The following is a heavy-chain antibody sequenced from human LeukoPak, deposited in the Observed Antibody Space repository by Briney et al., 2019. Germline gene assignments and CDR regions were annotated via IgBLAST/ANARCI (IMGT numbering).Heavy chain of an antibody. CDR1: GFTFSSYE. V-gene: IGHV3-48*03. CDR2: ISSSGSTI. CDR3: AREREGYGDYNRFDP. Sequence: GGSLRLSCAASGFTFSSYEMNWVRQAPGKGLEWVSYISSSGSTIYYADSVKGRFTISRDNAKNSLYLQMNSLRAEDTAVYYCAREREGYGDYNRFDPWGQGTLVTVSS. J-gene: IGHJ5*02. D-gene: IGHD4-17*01.